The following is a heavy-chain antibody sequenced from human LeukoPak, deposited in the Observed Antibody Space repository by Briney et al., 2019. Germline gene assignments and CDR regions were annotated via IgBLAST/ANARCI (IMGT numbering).Heavy chain of an antibody. CDR3: TRYGWVYDDY. D-gene: IGHD2-8*01. Sequence: NPSETLSLTCAVYGGSFSGYYWSWIRQPPGKGLEWIGEINHSGSTNYNPSLKSRVTISVDTSKNQFSLKLSSVTAADTAVYYCTRYGWVYDDYWGQGTLVTVSS. CDR2: INHSGST. CDR1: GGSFSGYY. J-gene: IGHJ4*02. V-gene: IGHV4-34*01.